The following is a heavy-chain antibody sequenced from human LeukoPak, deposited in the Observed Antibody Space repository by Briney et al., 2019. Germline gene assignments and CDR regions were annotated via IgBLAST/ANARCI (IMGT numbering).Heavy chain of an antibody. CDR2: ISGSSIYT. D-gene: IGHD7-27*01. Sequence: GGSLRLSCAASGFTFSDYHMTWIRQAPGKGLEWVSYISGSSIYTRYADSVKGRFTISRDNAKNTLYLQMNSLRAEDTAVYYCVRALMGTSDHWGQGSLVTVSS. CDR1: GFTFSDYH. CDR3: VRALMGTSDH. J-gene: IGHJ4*02. V-gene: IGHV3-11*06.